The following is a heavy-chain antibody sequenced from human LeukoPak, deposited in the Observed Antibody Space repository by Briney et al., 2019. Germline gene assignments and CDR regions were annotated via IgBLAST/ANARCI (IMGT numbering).Heavy chain of an antibody. CDR2: INQDASEK. D-gene: IGHD3-16*02. J-gene: IGHJ4*02. CDR3: ARDHVWGSYRYHDY. Sequence: PGGSLRLSCAASGFTFSSYWMSWVRQAPGKGLEWVANINQDASEKYYVDSVKGRFTISRDNAKNSLFLQVNSLRAEDTAVYHCARDHVWGSYRYHDYWGQGTLVTVSS. V-gene: IGHV3-7*01. CDR1: GFTFSSYW.